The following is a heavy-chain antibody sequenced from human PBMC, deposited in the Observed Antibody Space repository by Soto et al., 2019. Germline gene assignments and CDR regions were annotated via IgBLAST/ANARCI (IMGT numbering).Heavy chain of an antibody. CDR2: ISYDGRHK. CDR3: ARPPFGNSDDYYNGMDV. J-gene: IGHJ6*02. V-gene: IGHV3-30*14. CDR1: GNTFSSYA. D-gene: IGHD3-3*01. Sequence: QVQLVESGGGVVQPGRSLRLSCAASGNTFSSYAMHWVRQAPGKGLEWVAVISYDGRHKYYADSVKGRFTISRDNSDNTLYLQMNSLRGDDTAVYFCARPPFGNSDDYYNGMDVWGQGTTVTVSS.